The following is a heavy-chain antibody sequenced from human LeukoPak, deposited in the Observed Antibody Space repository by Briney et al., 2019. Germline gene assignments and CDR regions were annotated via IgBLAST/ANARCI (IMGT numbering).Heavy chain of an antibody. CDR2: IFYSGST. CDR1: GASISSSTYY. V-gene: IGHV4-39*02. D-gene: IGHD2-21*02. J-gene: IGHJ4*02. CDR3: ARDLSHIVVVTAIFDY. Sequence: SETLSLTCTVSGASISSSTYYWGWIRQPPGKGLEWIGSIFYSGSTYYNPSLKSRVTISVDTSKNQFSLKLSSVTAADTAVYYCARDLSHIVVVTAIFDYWGQGTLVTVSS.